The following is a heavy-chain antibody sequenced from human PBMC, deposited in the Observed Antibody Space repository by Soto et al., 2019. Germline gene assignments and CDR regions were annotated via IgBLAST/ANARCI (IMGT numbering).Heavy chain of an antibody. V-gene: IGHV3-23*01. J-gene: IGHJ3*02. CDR2: VSGSGGGT. CDR1: GFTFSSYT. CDR3: SKASYAFDI. Sequence: GGSLRLSCAASGFTFSSYTMSWVRQAPGKGLQWISAVSGSGGGTYYADSVKGRFTISRDNSKDTLYLQMNNLRAEDTAVYYCSKASYAFDIWGQGTMVTVSS.